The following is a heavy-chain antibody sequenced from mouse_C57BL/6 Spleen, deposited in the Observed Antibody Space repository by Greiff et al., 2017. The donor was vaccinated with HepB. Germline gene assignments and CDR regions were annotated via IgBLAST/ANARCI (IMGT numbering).Heavy chain of an antibody. CDR1: GYTFTSYW. CDR3: ARSITTVLGY. D-gene: IGHD1-1*01. J-gene: IGHJ2*01. CDR2: IDPSDSYT. Sequence: QVQLQQPGAELVKPGASVKLSCKASGYTFTSYWMQWVKQRPGQGLEWIGEIDPSDSYTNYNQKFKGKATLTVDTSSSTAYMQLSSLTSEDSAVYYCARSITTVLGYWGQGTTLTVSS. V-gene: IGHV1-50*01.